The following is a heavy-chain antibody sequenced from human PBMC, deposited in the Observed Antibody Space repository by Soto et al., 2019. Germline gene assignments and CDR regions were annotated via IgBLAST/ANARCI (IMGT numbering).Heavy chain of an antibody. D-gene: IGHD2-15*01. J-gene: IGHJ4*02. CDR1: GYTFTSYA. CDR3: ASRYCSGGSCYHDY. V-gene: IGHV1-3*01. CDR2: INAGNGNT. Sequence: QVQLVQSGAEVKKPGASVKVSCKASGYTFTSYAMHWVRQAPGQRREWMGWINAGNGNTKYSQKFQGRVTITRDTSARTAYMELSSLRSEDTAVYYCASRYCSGGSCYHDYWGQGTLVTVSS.